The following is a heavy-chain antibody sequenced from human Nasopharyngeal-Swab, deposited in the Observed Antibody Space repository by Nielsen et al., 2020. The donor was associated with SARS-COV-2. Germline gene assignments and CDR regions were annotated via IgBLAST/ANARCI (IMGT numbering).Heavy chain of an antibody. Sequence: GGSLRLSCAASGFIFRTSAMHWLRQAPGKGLEWVAMTSYDGSITYYTDSVKGRFTISRDNSKKTLSLQMNSLRIEDTAVYYCASAVTGPLYWGQGTLVTVSS. D-gene: IGHD4-11*01. J-gene: IGHJ1*01. V-gene: IGHV3-30-3*01. CDR1: GFIFRTSA. CDR2: TSYDGSIT. CDR3: ASAVTGPLY.